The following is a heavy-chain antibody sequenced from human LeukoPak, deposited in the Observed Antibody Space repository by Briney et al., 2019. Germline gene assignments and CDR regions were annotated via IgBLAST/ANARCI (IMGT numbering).Heavy chain of an antibody. CDR2: IIPLFGTA. Sequence: ASVKVSCKASGGTFSSYIISWVRQAPGQGLEWMGGIIPLFGTANYAQKFQGRVTITADESTSTAYMEPSSLRSEDTAVYYCASSAVAGTKKGDYWGQGTLVTVSS. V-gene: IGHV1-69*13. J-gene: IGHJ4*02. D-gene: IGHD6-19*01. CDR1: GGTFSSYI. CDR3: ASSAVAGTKKGDY.